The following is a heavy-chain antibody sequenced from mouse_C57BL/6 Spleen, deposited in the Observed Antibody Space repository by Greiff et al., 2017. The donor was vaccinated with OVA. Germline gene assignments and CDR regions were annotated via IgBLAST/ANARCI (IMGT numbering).Heavy chain of an antibody. CDR2: INPGSGGT. CDR3: ARRTTVVPLDY. Sequence: VKVVESGAELVRPGTSVKVSCKASGYAFTNYLIEWVKQRPGQGLEWIGVINPGSGGTNYNEKFKGKATLTADKSSSTAYMQLSSLTSEDSAVYFCARRTTVVPLDYWGQGTTLTVSS. D-gene: IGHD1-1*01. V-gene: IGHV1-54*01. CDR1: GYAFTNYL. J-gene: IGHJ2*01.